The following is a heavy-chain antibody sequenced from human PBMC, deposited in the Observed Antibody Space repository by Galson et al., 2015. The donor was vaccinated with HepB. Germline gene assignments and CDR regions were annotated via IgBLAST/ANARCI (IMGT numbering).Heavy chain of an antibody. J-gene: IGHJ6*03. CDR2: ISSSSSYT. CDR3: ARLTGEGGGCSGGSCYSDYYYYYMDV. Sequence: SLRLSCAASGFTFSDYYMSWIRQAPGKGLEWVSYISSSSSYTNYADSVKGRFTISRDNAKNSLYLQMNSLRAEDTAVYYCARLTGEGGGCSGGSCYSDYYYYYMDVWGKGTTVTVSS. V-gene: IGHV3-11*06. CDR1: GFTFSDYY. D-gene: IGHD2-15*01.